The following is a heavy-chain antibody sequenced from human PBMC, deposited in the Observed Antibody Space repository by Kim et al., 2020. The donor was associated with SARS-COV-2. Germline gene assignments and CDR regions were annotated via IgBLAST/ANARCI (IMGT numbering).Heavy chain of an antibody. Sequence: NPSLKSRVTISVDTSKNQFSLKLSSVTAADTAVYYCASPGITGTTDAFDIWGQGTMVTVSS. CDR3: ASPGITGTTDAFDI. J-gene: IGHJ3*02. D-gene: IGHD1-20*01. V-gene: IGHV4-39*01.